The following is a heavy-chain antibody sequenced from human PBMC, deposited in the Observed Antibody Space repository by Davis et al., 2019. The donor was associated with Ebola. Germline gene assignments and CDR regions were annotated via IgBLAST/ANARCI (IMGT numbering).Heavy chain of an antibody. Sequence: GESLKISCQGSGYSFPNYWMAWVRQMPGKGLEWMGIIYPGDSDTRYSPSFQGQVTISVDRSISTAYLQWSSLKASDTAMYYCAKQESLYGSSDYWGQGTLVTVSS. CDR3: AKQESLYGSSDY. J-gene: IGHJ4*02. D-gene: IGHD3-22*01. CDR2: IYPGDSDT. V-gene: IGHV5-51*01. CDR1: GYSFPNYW.